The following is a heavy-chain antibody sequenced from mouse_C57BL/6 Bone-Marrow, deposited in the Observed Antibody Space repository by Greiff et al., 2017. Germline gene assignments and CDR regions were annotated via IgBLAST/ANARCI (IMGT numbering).Heavy chain of an antibody. CDR1: GYTFTSYW. CDR3: ALYDAYYVGC. CDR2: IDPISGGT. J-gene: IGHJ2*01. V-gene: IGHV1-72*01. D-gene: IGHD2-3*01. Sequence: VQLQQPGAELVKPGASVKLSCKASGYTFTSYWMHWGKQRPGRGLEWIGRIDPISGGTKYNEKFKSKAKLTVDKPSSTAYMQLRSLTSEDSAVYYCALYDAYYVGCWGKGTTLTV.